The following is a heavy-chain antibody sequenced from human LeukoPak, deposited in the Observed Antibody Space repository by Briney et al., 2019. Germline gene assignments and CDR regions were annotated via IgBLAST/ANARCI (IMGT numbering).Heavy chain of an antibody. J-gene: IGHJ4*02. CDR3: ARLPYNWNLGGDY. CDR1: GYSFTSYW. Sequence: GESLQISCKGSGYSFTSYWIDWVRQMPGKGLEWMGIIYPGDSDTRYSPSFQGQVTISADKSISTAYLQWSSLKASDTAMYYCARLPYNWNLGGDYWGQGTLVTVSS. V-gene: IGHV5-51*01. CDR2: IYPGDSDT. D-gene: IGHD1-20*01.